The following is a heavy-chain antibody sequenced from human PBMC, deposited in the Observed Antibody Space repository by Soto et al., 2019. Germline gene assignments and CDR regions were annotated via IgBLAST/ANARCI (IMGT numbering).Heavy chain of an antibody. J-gene: IGHJ4*02. D-gene: IGHD3-10*01. CDR2: ISGSGGST. CDR1: GFTFSSYA. Sequence: GGSLRLSCAASGFTFSSYAMSWVRQAPGKGLEWVSAISGSGGSTYYADSVKGRFTISRDNSKNTLYLQMNSLRAEDTAVYYCAKLSITMVRGEKTGYDYWGQGTLVTVSS. V-gene: IGHV3-23*01. CDR3: AKLSITMVRGEKTGYDY.